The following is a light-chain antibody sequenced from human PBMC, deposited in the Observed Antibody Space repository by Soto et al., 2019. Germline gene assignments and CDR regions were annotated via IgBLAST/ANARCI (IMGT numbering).Light chain of an antibody. J-gene: IGLJ1*01. CDR1: GSDVGAYNY. V-gene: IGLV2-8*01. Sequence: QSALTQPPSASGSPGQSVTISCTGTGSDVGAYNYVSWYQQHPGKAPKLMIYEVSKRPSGVPDRFSGSKPGNTASLTVSGLQAEAEAAYYCSSHPGSNNYVCATGTEFTVL. CDR2: EVS. CDR3: SSHPGSNNYV.